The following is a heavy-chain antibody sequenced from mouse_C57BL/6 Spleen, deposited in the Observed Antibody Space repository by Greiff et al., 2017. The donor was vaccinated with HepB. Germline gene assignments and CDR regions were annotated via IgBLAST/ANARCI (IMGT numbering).Heavy chain of an antibody. CDR3: ARNYDYDVDAMDY. Sequence: QVHVKQSGAELVRPGTSVKVSCKASGYAFTNYLIEWVKQRPGQGLEWIGVINPGSGGTNYNEKFKGKATLTADKSSSTAYMQLSSLTSEDSAVYFCARNYDYDVDAMDYWGQGTSVTVSS. J-gene: IGHJ4*01. CDR1: GYAFTNYL. D-gene: IGHD2-4*01. CDR2: INPGSGGT. V-gene: IGHV1-54*01.